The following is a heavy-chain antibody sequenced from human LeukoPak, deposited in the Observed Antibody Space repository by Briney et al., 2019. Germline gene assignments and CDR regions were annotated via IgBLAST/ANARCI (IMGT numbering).Heavy chain of an antibody. Sequence: SETLSLTCAVSGFSLSSGYFWAGIRQSPGKGLEWIGSVFHSGITYYNPSLKSRFTISVDTPKNQFYLRLSSVTAADTAVYDCARRIPTRRGETCSSTSCYFDYWGQGTLVTVSS. CDR1: GFSLSSGYF. V-gene: IGHV4-38-2*01. CDR3: ARRIPTRRGETCSSTSCYFDY. CDR2: VFHSGIT. D-gene: IGHD2-2*01. J-gene: IGHJ4*02.